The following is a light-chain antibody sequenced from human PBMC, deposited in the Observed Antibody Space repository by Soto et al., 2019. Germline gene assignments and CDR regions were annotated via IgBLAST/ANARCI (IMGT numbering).Light chain of an antibody. J-gene: IGKJ1*01. CDR1: QSVSSSY. V-gene: IGKV3-20*01. Sequence: EIVLTQSPGTLSLSPGERATLSCRASQSVSSSYLAWYQQKPGQAPRLLIYGASSRATGIPDRFSGSGSGTDFTRTINKLEPEDFAVYFCQQYGSSRGTFGQGTKVEIK. CDR2: GAS. CDR3: QQYGSSRGT.